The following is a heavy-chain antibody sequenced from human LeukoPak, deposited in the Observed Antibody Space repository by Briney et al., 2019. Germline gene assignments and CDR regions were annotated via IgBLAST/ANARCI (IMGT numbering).Heavy chain of an antibody. Sequence: KSSETLSLTCTVSGGSISSSSYYWSWIRQPPGKGLEWIGYIYYSGSTNYNPSLKSRVTISVDTSKNQFSLKLSSVTAADTAVYYCARLEGSGDWGQGTLVTVSS. J-gene: IGHJ4*02. D-gene: IGHD3-10*01. CDR2: IYYSGST. CDR1: GGSISSSSYY. V-gene: IGHV4-61*05. CDR3: ARLEGSGD.